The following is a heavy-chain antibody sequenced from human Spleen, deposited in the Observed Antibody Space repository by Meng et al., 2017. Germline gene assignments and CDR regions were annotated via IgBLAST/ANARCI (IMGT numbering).Heavy chain of an antibody. D-gene: IGHD6-6*01. V-gene: IGHV3-73*01. CDR2: IRSKANSYAT. CDR3: SSGSSSSPNPLDY. Sequence: GESLKISCAASGFTFSGSAMHWVRQASGKGLEWVGRIRSKANSYATAYAASVKGRFTISRDDSKNTAYLQMNSLKTEDTAVYYCSSGSSSSPNPLDYWGQGTLVTVSS. J-gene: IGHJ4*02. CDR1: GFTFSGSA.